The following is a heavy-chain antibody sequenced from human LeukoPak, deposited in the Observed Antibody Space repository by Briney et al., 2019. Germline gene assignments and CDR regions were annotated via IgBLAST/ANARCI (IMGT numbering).Heavy chain of an antibody. V-gene: IGHV4-39*01. CDR2: IYYSGST. Sequence: SETLSLTCTVSGGSISSSSYYWGWIRQPPGKGLEWIGSIYYSGSTYYNPSLKSRVTISVDTSKHQFSLKLSSVTAADTAVYYCARRRRYCSSTSCYAHAFDYWGQGTLVTVSS. CDR1: GGSISSSSYY. J-gene: IGHJ4*02. CDR3: ARRRRYCSSTSCYAHAFDY. D-gene: IGHD2-2*01.